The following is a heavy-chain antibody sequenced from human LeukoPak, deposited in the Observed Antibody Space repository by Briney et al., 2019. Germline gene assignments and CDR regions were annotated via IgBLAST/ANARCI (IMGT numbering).Heavy chain of an antibody. CDR2: IKQDGSEK. D-gene: IGHD3-10*01. CDR3: ARVYGFGEFTFDY. CDR1: GFTFSSYW. J-gene: IGHJ4*02. V-gene: IGHV3-7*01. Sequence: GGSLRLSCAASGFTFSSYWMSWVRQAPGKGLEWVANIKQDGSEKYYVDSVKGRFTISRDNAKNSLYLQMNSLRAEDTAVYYCARVYGFGEFTFDYWGQGTLVTVSS.